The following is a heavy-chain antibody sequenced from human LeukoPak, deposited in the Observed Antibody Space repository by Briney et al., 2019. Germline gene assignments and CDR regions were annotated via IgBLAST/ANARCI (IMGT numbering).Heavy chain of an antibody. J-gene: IGHJ4*02. CDR2: INSNGAT. CDR1: GFSFNDYG. D-gene: IGHD4-23*01. CDR3: ARGNSNFDS. V-gene: IGHV3-20*01. Sequence: GGSLRLSCAATGFSFNDYGMSWVRQAPGKGLEWVSGINSNGATSYADSVKGRFTISRDNAKNSLYVQMNSLRAEDTALYHCARGNSNFDSWGQRTLVTVSS.